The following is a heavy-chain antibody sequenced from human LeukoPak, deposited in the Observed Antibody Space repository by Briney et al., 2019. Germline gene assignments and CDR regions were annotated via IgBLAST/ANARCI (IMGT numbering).Heavy chain of an antibody. CDR3: ARRGLEDSSSWYDAFDI. CDR2: IIPIFGTA. CDR1: GGTFSSYA. Sequence: GSSVKVSCKASGGTFSSYAISWVRQAPGQGLEWMGGIIPIFGTANYAQKFQGRVTITADKSTSTAYMELSSLRSEDTAVYYCARRGLEDSSSWYDAFDIWGQGTMVTVSS. D-gene: IGHD6-13*01. V-gene: IGHV1-69*06. J-gene: IGHJ3*02.